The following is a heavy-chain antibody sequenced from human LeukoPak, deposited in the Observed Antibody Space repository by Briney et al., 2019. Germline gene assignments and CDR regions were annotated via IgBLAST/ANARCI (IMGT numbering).Heavy chain of an antibody. CDR3: ARDCSGGSCYSDAFDI. D-gene: IGHD2-15*01. V-gene: IGHV3-7*01. CDR1: GFTFSSYW. J-gene: IGHJ3*02. Sequence: GGSLRLSCAASGFTFSSYWMSWVRQAPGKGLEWVANIKQDGSEKYYVDSVKGRFTISRDNAKNSLYLQMNSLRAEDTAVYYCARDCSGGSCYSDAFDIWGQGTMVTVSS. CDR2: IKQDGSEK.